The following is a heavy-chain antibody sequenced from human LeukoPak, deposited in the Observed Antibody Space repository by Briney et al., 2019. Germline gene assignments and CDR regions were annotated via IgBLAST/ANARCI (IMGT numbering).Heavy chain of an antibody. Sequence: SVKVSCKASGYTFTSYAISWVRQAPGQGLEWMGGIIPIFGTANYAQKFQGRVTITADESTSTAYMELSSLRSEDTAVYYCAREEDTAKFDPWGQGTLVTVSS. V-gene: IGHV1-69*13. CDR2: IIPIFGTA. CDR3: AREEDTAKFDP. D-gene: IGHD5-18*01. J-gene: IGHJ5*02. CDR1: GYTFTSYA.